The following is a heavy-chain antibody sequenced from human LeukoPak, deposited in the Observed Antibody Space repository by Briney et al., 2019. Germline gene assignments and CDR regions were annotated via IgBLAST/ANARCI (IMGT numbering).Heavy chain of an antibody. CDR2: IYSGGST. CDR3: ARQFGDY. Sequence: GGSLRLSCAASGFTVSSNYMSWVRQAPGKGLEWVSVIYSGGSTFYADSVKGRFSISRDNSKNTLYLQMNSLRVEDTAVYYCARQFGDYWGQGTLVTVSS. D-gene: IGHD3-10*01. CDR1: GFTVSSNY. J-gene: IGHJ4*02. V-gene: IGHV3-53*01.